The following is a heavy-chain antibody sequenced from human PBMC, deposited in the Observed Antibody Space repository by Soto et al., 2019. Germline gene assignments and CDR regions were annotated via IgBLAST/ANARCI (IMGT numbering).Heavy chain of an antibody. D-gene: IGHD6-19*01. CDR3: SKEVPGIAGAGTGYFEH. V-gene: IGHV4-59*08. J-gene: IGHJ1*01. CDR1: GGSISSYY. Sequence: SETLSLTCTVSGGSISSYYWSCIRQPPGKGLEWIGYIYYSGSTNYNPSLKSRVTISVDTSKNQLSLKLSSVTAADTAVYFFSKEVPGIAGAGTGYFEHRVQGTLVTVSS. CDR2: IYYSGST.